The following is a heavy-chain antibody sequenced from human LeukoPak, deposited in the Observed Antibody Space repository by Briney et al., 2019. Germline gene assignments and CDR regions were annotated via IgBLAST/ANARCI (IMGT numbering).Heavy chain of an antibody. CDR3: ETDGAVAGTAYPEY. CDR2: INPNSGGT. D-gene: IGHD6-19*01. J-gene: IGHJ4*02. CDR1: GYTFTGYY. Sequence: ASVKVSCKASGYTFTGYYIHWVRQAPGQGLEWMGWINPNSGGTKYAQKFQGRVTMTRDTSISTAYMELSSLTSDDTALYYCETDGAVAGTAYPEYWGQGTLVTVSS. V-gene: IGHV1-2*02.